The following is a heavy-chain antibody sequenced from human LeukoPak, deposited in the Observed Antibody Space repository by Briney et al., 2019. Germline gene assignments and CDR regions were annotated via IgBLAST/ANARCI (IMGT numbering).Heavy chain of an antibody. CDR1: GFIFKTYA. J-gene: IGHJ4*02. V-gene: IGHV3-66*01. CDR3: ARMSSTGGLGDY. D-gene: IGHD6-13*01. CDR2: IYSGGST. Sequence: GGSLRLSCAASGFIFKTYAMHWVRQAPGKGLEWVSVIYSGGSTYYADSVKGRFTISRDNSKNTLYLQMNSLRAEDTAVYYCARMSSTGGLGDYWGQGTLVTVSS.